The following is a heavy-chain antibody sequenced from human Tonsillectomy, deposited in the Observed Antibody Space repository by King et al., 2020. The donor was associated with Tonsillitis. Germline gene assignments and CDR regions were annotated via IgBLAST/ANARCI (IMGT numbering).Heavy chain of an antibody. D-gene: IGHD4-17*01. CDR3: VREAYD. V-gene: IGHV1-2*02. J-gene: IGHJ4*02. CDR2: INPKSGGT. Sequence: QLVQSGAEVKKPGASVKVSCKTSGYIFTDYYMHWVRQAPGHGLEWMGWINPKSGGTISAQKFQGRVTLTRDTSINTTYMELISLTSDDTAVYYCVREAYDWGRGTLITVSS. CDR1: GYIFTDYY.